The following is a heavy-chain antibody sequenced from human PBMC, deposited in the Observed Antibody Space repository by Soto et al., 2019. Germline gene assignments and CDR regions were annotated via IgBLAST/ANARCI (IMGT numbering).Heavy chain of an antibody. CDR2: ISGSGGST. CDR1: GFTFSSYA. J-gene: IGHJ4*02. D-gene: IGHD3-10*01. Sequence: GGSLRLSCAASGFTFSSYAMSWVRRAPGKGLEWVSAISGSGGSTYYADSVKGRFTISRDNSKNTLYLQMNSLRAEDTAVYYCAKRMVRGVIINMPFDYWGQGTLVTVSS. CDR3: AKRMVRGVIINMPFDY. V-gene: IGHV3-23*01.